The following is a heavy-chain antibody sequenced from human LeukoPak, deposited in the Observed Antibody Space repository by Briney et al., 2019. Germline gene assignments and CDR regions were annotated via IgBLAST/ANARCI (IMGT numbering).Heavy chain of an antibody. CDR1: GFIFSSYG. J-gene: IGHJ1*01. D-gene: IGHD3-3*01. V-gene: IGHV3-30*03. Sequence: GRSLRLSCAASGFIFSSYGMHWVRQAPGKGLEWVAVISYDGSKKYYADSVKGRFTISRDNSKNTLHLQMNSLRAEDTAVYYCAHLEGMVIQNWGQGTLVTVSS. CDR3: AHLEGMVIQN. CDR2: ISYDGSKK.